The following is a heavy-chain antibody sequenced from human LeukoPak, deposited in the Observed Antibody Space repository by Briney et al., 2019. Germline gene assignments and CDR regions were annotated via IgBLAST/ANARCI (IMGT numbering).Heavy chain of an antibody. Sequence: GGSLRLSCAASGFTFSSYWMSWVRQAPGKGLEWVANIKQDGSEKYYVDSVKGRFTISGDNAKNSLYLQMNSLRAEDTAVYYCARDPGVNYYDSSGYSFPWGQGTLVTVSS. CDR2: IKQDGSEK. D-gene: IGHD3-22*01. V-gene: IGHV3-7*01. J-gene: IGHJ5*02. CDR1: GFTFSSYW. CDR3: ARDPGVNYYDSSGYSFP.